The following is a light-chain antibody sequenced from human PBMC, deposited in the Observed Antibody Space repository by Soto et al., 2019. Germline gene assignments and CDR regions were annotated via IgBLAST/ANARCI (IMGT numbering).Light chain of an antibody. Sequence: EIVLTQSPGTLSLSPGERATLSCRASQSVSSNLAWYQQKPGQAPRLLIYGVSGRATGIPDRFSGSGSGTDFTLTISRLEPEDFAVYYCQQYGSSGTFGQGTKVDIK. J-gene: IGKJ1*01. V-gene: IGKV3-20*01. CDR3: QQYGSSGT. CDR2: GVS. CDR1: QSVSSN.